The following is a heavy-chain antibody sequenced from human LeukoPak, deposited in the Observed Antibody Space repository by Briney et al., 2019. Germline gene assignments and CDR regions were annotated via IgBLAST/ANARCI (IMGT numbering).Heavy chain of an antibody. Sequence: ASVKVSCKASGGTFSSYAISWVRQAPGQGLEWMGGIIPIFGTANYAQKFQGRVTITADESTSTAYMELSSLRSEDTAVYYCARVLSGYSGGWDYFDYWGQGTLVTVSS. CDR1: GGTFSSYA. D-gene: IGHD6-19*01. V-gene: IGHV1-69*01. J-gene: IGHJ4*02. CDR3: ARVLSGYSGGWDYFDY. CDR2: IIPIFGTA.